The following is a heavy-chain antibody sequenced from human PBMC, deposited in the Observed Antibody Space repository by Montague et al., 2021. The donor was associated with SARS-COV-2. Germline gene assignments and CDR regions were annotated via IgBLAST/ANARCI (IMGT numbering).Heavy chain of an antibody. CDR1: GDSITSGGYF. D-gene: IGHD4-11*01. V-gene: IGHV4-31*03. CDR3: AASGPRGYSNPFHH. Sequence: TLSLTCTVSGDSITSGGYFWNWIRQHPGKGLEYIGAIPYSGSTYYKPSLTSRVSISMDTSKNAFSLSLHSVTAADTAVYFCAASGPRGYSNPFHHCGRGSLVTVSS. J-gene: IGHJ4*02. CDR2: IPYSGST.